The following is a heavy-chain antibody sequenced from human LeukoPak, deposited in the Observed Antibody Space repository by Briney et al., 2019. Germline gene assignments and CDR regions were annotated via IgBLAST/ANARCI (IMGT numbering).Heavy chain of an antibody. CDR3: AKGPLIEVAGTTWDY. CDR2: IKQDGSDK. V-gene: IGHV3-7*03. D-gene: IGHD6-19*01. J-gene: IGHJ4*02. CDR1: GFTLSSNW. Sequence: PGGSLRLSCAASGFTLSSNWMSWVRQAPGKGLEWVANIKQDGSDKYYVDSVKGRFTISRDNAKNSLYLQMNSLRAEDTAVYFCAKGPLIEVAGTTWDYWGQGTLVTVSS.